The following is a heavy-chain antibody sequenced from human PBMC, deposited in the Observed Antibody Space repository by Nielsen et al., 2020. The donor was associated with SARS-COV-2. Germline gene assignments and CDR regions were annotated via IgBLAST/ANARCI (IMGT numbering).Heavy chain of an antibody. D-gene: IGHD3-3*01. J-gene: IGHJ6*03. CDR3: ARASEWPNYYYYYMDV. CDR1: GGSISSSSFY. Sequence: SATLSLTCTVSGGSISSSSFYWGWIRQPPGQGLEWIGSIYYSGSTHYNPSLKSRVTISMDTSKNQFSLKLSSVTAADTAVYYCARASEWPNYYYYYMDVWGKGTTVTVSS. CDR2: IYYSGST. V-gene: IGHV4-39*07.